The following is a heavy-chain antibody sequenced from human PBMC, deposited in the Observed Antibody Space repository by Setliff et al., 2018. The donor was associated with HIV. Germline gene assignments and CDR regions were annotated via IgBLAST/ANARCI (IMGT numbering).Heavy chain of an antibody. Sequence: KTSETLSLTCAVYSGSLSGYYWNWIRQPPGKGLEWIGEINQSGRSNYNPSLKSRVIISIDTSKNQLSLSLTSVTAADTAVYYCARVRLTMIMMVDYFDQWGQGTLVTVSS. V-gene: IGHV4-34*01. J-gene: IGHJ4*02. CDR3: ARVRLTMIMMVDYFDQ. CDR1: SGSLSGYY. D-gene: IGHD3-22*01. CDR2: INQSGRS.